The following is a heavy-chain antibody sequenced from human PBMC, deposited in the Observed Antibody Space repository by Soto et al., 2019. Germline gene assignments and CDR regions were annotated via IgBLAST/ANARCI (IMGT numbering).Heavy chain of an antibody. CDR1: GDSVSSKTAA. CDR3: AREGHCSPTNCYHFDY. D-gene: IGHD2-2*01. V-gene: IGHV6-1*01. CDR2: TYYRSFWNF. Sequence: PSQTLSLTCAISGDSVSSKTAAWNWIRQSPERGLEWLGRTYYRSFWNFGYAESVRSRIRISPDTSNNHFTLQLNSVTPEDTAVYFCAREGHCSPTNCYHFDYWGQGILVTAPQ. J-gene: IGHJ4*02.